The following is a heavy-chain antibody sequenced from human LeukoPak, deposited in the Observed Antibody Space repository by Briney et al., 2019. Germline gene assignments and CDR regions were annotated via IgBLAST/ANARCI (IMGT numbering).Heavy chain of an antibody. CDR1: GGSISSYY. CDR2: IYTSGTI. D-gene: IGHD1-26*01. J-gene: IGHJ4*02. CDR3: ARAASGSFPY. Sequence: SETLSLTCTVSGGSISSYYWSWIRQPAGTALEWIGRIYTSGTITYNPSLKSRVTMSVDTSKNQFSLKLSSVTAADTAVYYCARAASGSFPYWGQGTLVTVSS. V-gene: IGHV4-4*07.